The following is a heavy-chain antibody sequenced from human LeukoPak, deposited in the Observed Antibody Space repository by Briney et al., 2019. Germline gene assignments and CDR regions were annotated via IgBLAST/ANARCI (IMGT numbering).Heavy chain of an antibody. V-gene: IGHV3-7*01. Sequence: QPGGSLRLSCVSSGFTFSNYWMKWVRQAPGKGLGGVASIKEDGSGKFPVGCVKDRITISRDNTRNSLDLQINSLTVEDTAIYYCARDDGDVWGTGTTVTVSS. CDR2: IKEDGSGK. CDR1: GFTFSNYW. J-gene: IGHJ6*04. CDR3: ARDDGDV.